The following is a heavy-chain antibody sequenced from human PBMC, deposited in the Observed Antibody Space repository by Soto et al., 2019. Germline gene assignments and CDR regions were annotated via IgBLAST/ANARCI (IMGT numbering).Heavy chain of an antibody. CDR3: AKVRTVAPQTYYYYGMDV. V-gene: IGHV3-30*18. D-gene: IGHD6-19*01. Sequence: VQLVESGGGVVQPGRSLRLSCAASGFTFSSYGMHWVRQAPGKGLEWVAVISYDGSNKYYADSVKGRFTISRDNSKNTLYLQMNSLRAEDTAVYYCAKVRTVAPQTYYYYGMDVWGQGTTVTVSS. J-gene: IGHJ6*02. CDR2: ISYDGSNK. CDR1: GFTFSSYG.